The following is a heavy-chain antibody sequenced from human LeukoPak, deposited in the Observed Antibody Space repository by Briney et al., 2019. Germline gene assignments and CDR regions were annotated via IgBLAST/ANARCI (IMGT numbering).Heavy chain of an antibody. V-gene: IGHV4-34*01. CDR3: ARAGFWSGYNWFDP. CDR1: GGSISGYY. CDR2: VSHGGST. Sequence: PSETLSITCAVYGGSISGYYWIWVRQHPGKGLEWIGEVSHGGSTNYTPSLKSRVTISVDTSKTQFSLKLSSVTAADTAVYYCARAGFWSGYNWFDPWGQGTLVTVSS. D-gene: IGHD3-3*01. J-gene: IGHJ5*02.